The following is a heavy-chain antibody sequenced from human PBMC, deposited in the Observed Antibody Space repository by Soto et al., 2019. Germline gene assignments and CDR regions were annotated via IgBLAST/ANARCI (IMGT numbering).Heavy chain of an antibody. CDR3: STDPAVAPLDY. V-gene: IGHV3-15*01. CDR2: IKSKTDGGTT. J-gene: IGHJ4*02. Sequence: ESGGGLVKPGGSLRLSCAASGFTFSNAWMSWVRQAPGTGLEWVGRIKSKTDGGTTDYAAPVKGRFTISRDDSKNTLYLQMNSLKTEDTAVYYCSTDPAVAPLDYWGQGTLVTVSS. D-gene: IGHD5-12*01. CDR1: GFTFSNAW.